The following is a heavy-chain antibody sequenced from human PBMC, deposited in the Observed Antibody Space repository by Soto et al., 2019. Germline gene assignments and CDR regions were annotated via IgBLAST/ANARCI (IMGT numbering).Heavy chain of an antibody. V-gene: IGHV4-38-2*01. Sequence: SETLSLTCAVSGYSISSGYYWGWIRQPPGKGLEWIGSIYHSGSTYYNPSLKSRVTISVDTSKNQFSLKLSSVTAADTAVYYCARVMGIAVAGTWFDPWGQGTLVTV. CDR1: GYSISSGYY. CDR3: ARVMGIAVAGTWFDP. D-gene: IGHD6-19*01. CDR2: IYHSGST. J-gene: IGHJ5*02.